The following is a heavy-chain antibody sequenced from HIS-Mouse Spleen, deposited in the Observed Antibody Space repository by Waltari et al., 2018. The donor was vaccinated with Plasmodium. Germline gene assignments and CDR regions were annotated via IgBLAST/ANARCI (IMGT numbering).Heavy chain of an antibody. V-gene: IGHV1-18*01. D-gene: IGHD6-19*01. Sequence: QVQLVQSGAEVKKPGASVNVSCKASGYTFIRYGISWVRQAPGQGLEWMGWISAYKCNTKYAQKIQGRVSMTTDTSTSTAYMELRSLRSDDTAVYYCARGSAGDAFDIWGQGTMVTVSS. CDR2: ISAYKCNT. J-gene: IGHJ3*02. CDR1: GYTFIRYG. CDR3: ARGSAGDAFDI.